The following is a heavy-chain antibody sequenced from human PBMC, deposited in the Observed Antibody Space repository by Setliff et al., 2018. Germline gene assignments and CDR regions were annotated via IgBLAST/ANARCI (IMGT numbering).Heavy chain of an antibody. J-gene: IGHJ4*02. V-gene: IGHV3-49*03. CDR3: AKGKGPQPRPSLDY. CDR2: IRNKDYGGTT. CDR1: GFTFGDYG. Sequence: SLRLSCTTSGFTFGDYGMNWFRQAPGKGLEWVGFIRNKDYGGTTEYAASVKGRFTISRDNSKNIAYLQMNSLKTGDTARYYCAKGKGPQPRPSLDYWGQGTLVTVSS.